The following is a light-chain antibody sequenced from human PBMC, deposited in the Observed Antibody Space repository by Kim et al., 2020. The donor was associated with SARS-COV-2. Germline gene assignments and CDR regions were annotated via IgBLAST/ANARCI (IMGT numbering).Light chain of an antibody. J-gene: IGKJ5*01. Sequence: DIQMTQSPSSLSASVGDRVTITCRASQSIHTYLNWYQQKPGKAPKLLVYAASSLQSGVPSMFSGSGSGTDFTLTISSLQPEDVATYYCQQGYSTPITFGQGTRLEIK. V-gene: IGKV1-39*01. CDR2: AAS. CDR1: QSIHTY. CDR3: QQGYSTPIT.